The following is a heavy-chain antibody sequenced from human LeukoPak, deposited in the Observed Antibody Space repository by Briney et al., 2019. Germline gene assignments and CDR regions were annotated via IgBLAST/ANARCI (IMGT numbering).Heavy chain of an antibody. D-gene: IGHD3-10*01. CDR3: AKDWDYYGSGSYSDY. V-gene: IGHV3-23*01. CDR1: GFTFSTYG. CDR2: ISGGGGSA. Sequence: PGGSLRLSCAASGFTFSTYGMSWVRQAPGKGLEWVSAISGGGGSAYYADSVKGRFTISRDNSKNTLYLQMNSLRAEDTAVYYCAKDWDYYGSGSYSDYWGQGTLVTVSS. J-gene: IGHJ4*02.